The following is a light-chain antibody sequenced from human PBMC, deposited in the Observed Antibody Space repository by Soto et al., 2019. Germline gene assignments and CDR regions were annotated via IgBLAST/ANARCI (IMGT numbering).Light chain of an antibody. Sequence: QSALTQPASVSGSPGQSITISCTGTSSNVGSYKLVSWYQQHPGKAPKLMIFEVNKRPSGVSYRFSGSKSGNTASLTISGLQAEDEADYHCCSYGGFSTFVLFGGGTKLTVL. J-gene: IGLJ2*01. CDR3: CSYGGFSTFVL. V-gene: IGLV2-23*02. CDR1: SSNVGSYKL. CDR2: EVN.